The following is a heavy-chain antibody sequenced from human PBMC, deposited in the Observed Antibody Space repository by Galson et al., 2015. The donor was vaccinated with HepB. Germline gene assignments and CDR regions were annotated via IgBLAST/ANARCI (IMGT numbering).Heavy chain of an antibody. CDR3: ARQNTAMVYFDY. CDR2: TYYRSKYYN. V-gene: IGHV6-1*01. D-gene: IGHD5-18*01. J-gene: IGHJ4*02. CDR1: GDSVSSTSAA. Sequence: CAISGDSVSSTSAAWHWIRQSPSRGLEWLGRTYYRSKYYNDYALSVKSRITVNPDTSKNQFSLQLNSVTPEDTAVYYCARQNTAMVYFDYWGQGTLVTVSS.